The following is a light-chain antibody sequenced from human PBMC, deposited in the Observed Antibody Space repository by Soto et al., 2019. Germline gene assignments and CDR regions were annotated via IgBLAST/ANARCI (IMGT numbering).Light chain of an antibody. CDR1: HNINGN. CDR2: GAS. J-gene: IGKJ4*01. V-gene: IGKV3-15*01. Sequence: EIVMTQSPATLSVSPGERATLSCRASHNINGNLAWYQQKPGQAPRLLIIGASTRATGVTARFSGSGSGTEFTLPISSLQSEDFVIYFCQQYQDWPPLTFGGGTKVEIK. CDR3: QQYQDWPPLT.